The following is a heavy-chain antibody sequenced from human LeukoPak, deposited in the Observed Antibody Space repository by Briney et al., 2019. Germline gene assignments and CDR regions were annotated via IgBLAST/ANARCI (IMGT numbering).Heavy chain of an antibody. CDR2: IYTSGST. CDR1: GGSISSGSYY. CDR3: ARGGTVTPFDY. Sequence: SQTLSLTCTVSGGSISSGSYYWSWIRQPAGKGLEWIGRIYTSGSTNYNPSLKSRVTISVDTSKNQFSLKLSSVTAADTAVYYCARGGTVTPFDYWGQGTLVIVSS. J-gene: IGHJ4*02. D-gene: IGHD4-17*01. V-gene: IGHV4-61*02.